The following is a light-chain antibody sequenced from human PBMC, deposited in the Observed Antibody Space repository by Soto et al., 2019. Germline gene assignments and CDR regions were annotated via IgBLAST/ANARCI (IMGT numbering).Light chain of an antibody. CDR3: QTWDTGIVV. V-gene: IGLV4-69*01. J-gene: IGLJ2*01. Sequence: QLVLTQSPSASASLGASVKLSCTLSSGHGNYVIAWHQQQPETGPRYLMKVKSDGSHNKGDGIPDRFSGSSSGAERYLVSSSLQSEDEADYYCQTWDTGIVVFGGGTKLTVL. CDR2: VKSDGSH. CDR1: SGHGNYV.